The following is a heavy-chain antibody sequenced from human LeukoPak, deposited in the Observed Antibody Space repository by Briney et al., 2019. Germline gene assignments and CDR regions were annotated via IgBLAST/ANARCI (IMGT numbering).Heavy chain of an antibody. CDR3: ARGTEQQLVPGWFDP. V-gene: IGHV1-69*13. Sequence: ASVKVSCKASGYTFTSYDINWVRQAPGQGLEWMGGIIPIFGTANYAQKFQGRVTITADESTSTAYMELSSLRSEDTAVYYCARGTEQQLVPGWFDPWGQGTLVTVSS. CDR2: IIPIFGTA. J-gene: IGHJ5*02. CDR1: GYTFTSYD. D-gene: IGHD6-13*01.